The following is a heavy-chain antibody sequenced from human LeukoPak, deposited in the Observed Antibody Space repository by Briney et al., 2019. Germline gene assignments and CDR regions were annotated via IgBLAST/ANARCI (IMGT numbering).Heavy chain of an antibody. CDR2: VSGTGGNT. V-gene: IGHV3-23*01. D-gene: IGHD3-22*01. J-gene: IGHJ3*01. CDR1: GFTFRRHS. Sequence: GGSLRLSCAATGFTFRRHSMSWVREAPGKGLEWVSGVSGTGGNTYYAGSVMGRFTISRHISKNTLYLQMNSLRPEDTAVYYCARYYYDAKAFDVWGQGTMVTVSS. CDR3: ARYYYDAKAFDV.